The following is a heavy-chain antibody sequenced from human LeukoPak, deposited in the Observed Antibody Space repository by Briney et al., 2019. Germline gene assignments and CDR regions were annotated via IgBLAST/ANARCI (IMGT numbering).Heavy chain of an antibody. CDR1: GFTFSSYG. J-gene: IGHJ4*02. Sequence: PGGSLRLSCAASGFTFSSYGMSWVRQAPGKGLEWVSAISGSGGSTYYADSVKGRFTISRDNSKNTLYLQMNSLRAEDTAVYYCAKDQAHYYDILTGPHYFGYWGQGTLVTVSS. D-gene: IGHD3-9*01. V-gene: IGHV3-23*01. CDR3: AKDQAHYYDILTGPHYFGY. CDR2: ISGSGGST.